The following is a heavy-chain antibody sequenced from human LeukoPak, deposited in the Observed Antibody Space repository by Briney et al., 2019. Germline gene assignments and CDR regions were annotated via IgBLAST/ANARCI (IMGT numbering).Heavy chain of an antibody. Sequence: GGSLRLSCAASGFTFSSYGMHWVRQAPGKGLEWVAFIRYDGSNKYYADSVKGRFTISRDNSKNTVYLQMDSLRADDTAVYYCARDHVVKQAPPGYWGQGTLATVSS. V-gene: IGHV3-30*02. CDR3: ARDHVVKQAPPGY. J-gene: IGHJ4*02. CDR1: GFTFSSYG. CDR2: IRYDGSNK. D-gene: IGHD1/OR15-1a*01.